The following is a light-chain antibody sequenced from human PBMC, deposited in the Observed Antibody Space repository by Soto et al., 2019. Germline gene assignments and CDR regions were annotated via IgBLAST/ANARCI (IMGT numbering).Light chain of an antibody. CDR3: QHYNSYPWT. CDR1: QTINNW. J-gene: IGKJ1*01. Sequence: DIQMTQSPSTLSASIEERNTITCRASQTINNWLAWYQQKPGKAPNLLIYHASNLETGVPSRFSGSAFGTEFTLTISSLQPDDFATYYCQHYNSYPWTFGQGTKVDIK. CDR2: HAS. V-gene: IGKV1-5*01.